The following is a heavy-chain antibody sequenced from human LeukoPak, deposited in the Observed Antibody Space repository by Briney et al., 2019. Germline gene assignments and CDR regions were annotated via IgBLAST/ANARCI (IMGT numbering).Heavy chain of an antibody. CDR1: GYTFTTYY. Sequence: ASVKVSCKASGYTFTTYYMHWVRQAPGQGLEWMGIINPSGGSTSYAQKFQGRVTVTRDMSTSKVYMELSSLRSEDTAVYYCARGGGRSTEGGVWFYYYYMDVWGKGTTVTVSS. CDR3: ARGGGRSTEGGVWFYYYYMDV. J-gene: IGHJ6*03. D-gene: IGHD3-16*01. V-gene: IGHV1-46*01. CDR2: INPSGGST.